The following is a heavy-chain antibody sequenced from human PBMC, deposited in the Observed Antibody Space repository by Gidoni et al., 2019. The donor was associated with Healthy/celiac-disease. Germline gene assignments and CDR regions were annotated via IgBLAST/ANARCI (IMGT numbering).Heavy chain of an antibody. CDR2: ISAYNGNT. CDR3: ARNTGQMTTNAFAI. J-gene: IGHJ3*02. V-gene: IGHV1-18*01. Sequence: QVQLVQSGAEVKKPGAAVKVSCKASGYTCTSYGISWVRQAPGQGLEWRGWISAYNGNTNYAQPLQGRVTMTTDSSTSTAYMELRSLRSDDTAVYYCARNTGQMTTNAFAIWGQGTMVTVSS. D-gene: IGHD4-17*01. CDR1: GYTCTSYG.